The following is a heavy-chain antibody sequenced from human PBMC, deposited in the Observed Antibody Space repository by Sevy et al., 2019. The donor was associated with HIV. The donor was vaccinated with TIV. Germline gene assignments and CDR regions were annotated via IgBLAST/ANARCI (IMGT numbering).Heavy chain of an antibody. V-gene: IGHV1-46*01. CDR3: ARGGTSGWTYFDY. J-gene: IGHJ4*02. CDR1: GYTFTNYY. Sequence: ASVKVSCKASGYTFTNYYMHWVRQAPGQGPEWMGIINPSGGSTSYAQRFQGRVTMTRDTSTSTVYMELSSLRSEDTAVYYCARGGTSGWTYFDYWGQGTLVTVSS. CDR2: INPSGGST. D-gene: IGHD6-19*01.